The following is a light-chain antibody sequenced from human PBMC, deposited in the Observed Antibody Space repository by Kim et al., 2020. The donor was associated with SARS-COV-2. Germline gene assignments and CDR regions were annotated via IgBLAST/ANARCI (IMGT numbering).Light chain of an antibody. CDR3: QQYNDWPRI. CDR2: AVS. J-gene: IGKJ2*01. Sequence: EIVMTQSPATLSVSPGEGATLSCRASQSARNNVAWYQQKLGQAPRLVIYAVSTRATGIPARFSGSGSGTEFTLTINSLQSEDFAVYYCQQYNDWPRIFGQGTKLEI. CDR1: QSARNN. V-gene: IGKV3-15*01.